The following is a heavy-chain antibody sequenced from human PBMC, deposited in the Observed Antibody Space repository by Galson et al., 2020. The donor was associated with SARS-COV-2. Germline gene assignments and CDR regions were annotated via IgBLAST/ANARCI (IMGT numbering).Heavy chain of an antibody. D-gene: IGHD4-17*01. CDR1: GTSISSGSYS. Sequence: TLSLTCVVSGTSISSGSYSWNWIRQPPGKGLEWIGYTSHSGGTYYNPSLKSRVTISGDRSKNQFSLRLSSVTAADTAVYYCARLHYGEYAPEAFDIWGPGTRVTVAS. CDR2: TSHSGGT. CDR3: ARLHYGEYAPEAFDI. V-gene: IGHV4-30-2*01. J-gene: IGHJ3*02.